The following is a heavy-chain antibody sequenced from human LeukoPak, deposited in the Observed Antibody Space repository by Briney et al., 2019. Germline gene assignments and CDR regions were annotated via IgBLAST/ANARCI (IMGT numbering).Heavy chain of an antibody. D-gene: IGHD3-22*01. CDR1: GGSISSSSYY. CDR2: IYYSGST. CDR3: ATPLRPQGVYYDSSGYYLY. V-gene: IGHV4-39*01. J-gene: IGHJ4*02. Sequence: PSETLSLTCTVSGGSISSSSYYWGWIRQPPGKGLEWIGSIYYSGSTYYNPSLKSRVTRSVDTSKNQFSLKLSSVTAADTAVYYCATPLRPQGVYYDSSGYYLYWGQGTLVTVSS.